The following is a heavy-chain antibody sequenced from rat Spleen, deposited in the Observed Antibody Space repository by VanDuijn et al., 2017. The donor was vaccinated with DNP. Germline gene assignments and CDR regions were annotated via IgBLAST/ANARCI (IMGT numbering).Heavy chain of an antibody. D-gene: IGHD1-10*01. J-gene: IGHJ3*01. Sequence: EVLLVESGGGLVQPGRSLKLSCAASGFSFSDYDMAWVRQAPTKGLEWVACMSPTTRSSYYRDSVKGRFTVSRDDATSTLYLQMDSLRSEDMATYYCARPYGYNNGGFAYWGQGTLVTVSS. V-gene: IGHV5-25*01. CDR2: MSPTTRSS. CDR1: GFSFSDYD. CDR3: ARPYGYNNGGFAY.